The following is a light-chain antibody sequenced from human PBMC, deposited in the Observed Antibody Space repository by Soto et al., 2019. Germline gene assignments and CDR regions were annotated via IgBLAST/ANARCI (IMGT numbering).Light chain of an antibody. Sequence: DIVMTQSPDSVAVSLGERATINCDFSQSVLYSSNNKNYLAWYQQKPGQPTKLLIYWASTRESGVPDRVSGSGSGTDVTLTISSLQAEDVAVYYCQQYYSTPWTFGQGTKVDIK. CDR2: WAS. V-gene: IGKV4-1*01. CDR3: QQYYSTPWT. CDR1: QSVLYSSNNKNY. J-gene: IGKJ1*01.